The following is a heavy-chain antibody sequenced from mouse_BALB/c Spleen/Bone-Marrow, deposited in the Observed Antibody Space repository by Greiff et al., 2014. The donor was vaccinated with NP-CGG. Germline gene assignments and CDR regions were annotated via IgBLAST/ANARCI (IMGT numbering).Heavy chain of an antibody. CDR1: GFSLNNYG. Sequence: VQLQQSGPGLVAPSQSLSISCTVSGFSLNNYGVHWVRQPPGKGLEWLGVIWAGGGTNYNSTLMSRLSVIKDNSKNQVFLKMNSLQTDDTAMYYCVSELGGFAYWGQGTLVTVSA. J-gene: IGHJ3*01. CDR2: IWAGGGT. CDR3: VSELGGFAY. V-gene: IGHV2-9*02.